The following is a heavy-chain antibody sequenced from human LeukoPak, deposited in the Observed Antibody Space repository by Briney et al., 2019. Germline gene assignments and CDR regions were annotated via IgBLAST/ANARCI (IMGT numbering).Heavy chain of an antibody. Sequence: SETLSLTCAVSGYSISSSYYWGWIRPPPGKGLEWIGSIYYSGSTYYYPSLKSRVTISVDTSKNQFSLKLSSVTAADTAVYYCARHWGYGDYEYFDYWGQGTLVTVSS. CDR3: ARHWGYGDYEYFDY. V-gene: IGHV4-38-2*01. D-gene: IGHD4-17*01. CDR2: IYYSGST. J-gene: IGHJ4*02. CDR1: GYSISSSYY.